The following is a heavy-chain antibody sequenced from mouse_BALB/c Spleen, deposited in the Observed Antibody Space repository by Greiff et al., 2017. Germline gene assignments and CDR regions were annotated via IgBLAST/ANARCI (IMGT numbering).Heavy chain of an antibody. CDR2: INSNGGST. V-gene: IGHV5-6-3*01. Sequence: EVKVVESGGGLVQPGGSLKLSCAASGFTFSSYGMSWVRQTPDKRLELVATINSNGGSTYYPDSVKGRFTISRDNAKNTLYLQMSSLKSEDTAMYYCARDGRRYFDVWGAGTTVTVSS. J-gene: IGHJ1*01. CDR3: ARDGRRYFDV. CDR1: GFTFSSYG.